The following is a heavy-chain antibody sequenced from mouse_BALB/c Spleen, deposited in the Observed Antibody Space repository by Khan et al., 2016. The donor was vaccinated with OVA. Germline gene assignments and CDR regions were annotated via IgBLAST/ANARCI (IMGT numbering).Heavy chain of an antibody. CDR3: ARDGSRYNYAMDY. J-gene: IGHJ4*01. V-gene: IGHV3-2*02. CDR1: GYSITSDYA. CDR2: ISYSGST. Sequence: DVQLQESGPGLVKPSQSLSLTCTVTGYSITSDYAWNWIRQFPGNKLEWMGYISYSGSTTYNPALKSRISITRDPSKNQFFLQLNSVTTEDTATYDCARDGSRYNYAMDYWGQGTSVTVSS. D-gene: IGHD2-3*01.